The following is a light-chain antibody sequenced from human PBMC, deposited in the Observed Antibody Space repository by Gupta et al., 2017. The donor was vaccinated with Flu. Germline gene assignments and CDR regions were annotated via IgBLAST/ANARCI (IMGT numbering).Light chain of an antibody. CDR2: GAS. CDR3: QQFTEWFLYT. Sequence: TTLSVSPGERATLTCRTSQSAGSKLAWYQQKSGKATRLLIYGASTMATGVPARFSGSGSGTEFTLTISSLQSEDFAIYYCQQFTEWFLYTFGPGTKLEIK. J-gene: IGKJ2*01. V-gene: IGKV3-15*01. CDR1: QSAGSK.